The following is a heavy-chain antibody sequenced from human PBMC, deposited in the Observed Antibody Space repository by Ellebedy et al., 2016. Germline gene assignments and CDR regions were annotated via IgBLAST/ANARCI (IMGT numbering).Heavy chain of an antibody. CDR1: GFIFGHYW. J-gene: IGHJ6*02. D-gene: IGHD5-24*01. CDR2: TNSDGTAT. Sequence: GESLKISCGGSGFIFGHYWMHWVRHVPGKGWVSVSRTNSDGTATLYADSVKGRFTVSRDNAENMLYLQMNSLGAEDTAVYYCAREMATIKAYYYGLDVWGHGTTVTVSS. V-gene: IGHV3-74*01. CDR3: AREMATIKAYYYGLDV.